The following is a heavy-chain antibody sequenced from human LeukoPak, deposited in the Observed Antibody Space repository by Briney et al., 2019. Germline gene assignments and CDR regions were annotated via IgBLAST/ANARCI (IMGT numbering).Heavy chain of an antibody. J-gene: IGHJ3*02. CDR1: GGSFSGYY. CDR3: ARQTLPGGAAAANDAFDI. CDR2: INHSGST. D-gene: IGHD6-13*01. V-gene: IGHV4-34*01. Sequence: SETLSLTCAVYGGSFSGYYWSWIRQPPGKGLEWIGEINHSGSTNYNPSLKSRVTISVDTSKNQFSLKLSSVTAADTAVYYCARQTLPGGAAAANDAFDIWGQGTMVTVSS.